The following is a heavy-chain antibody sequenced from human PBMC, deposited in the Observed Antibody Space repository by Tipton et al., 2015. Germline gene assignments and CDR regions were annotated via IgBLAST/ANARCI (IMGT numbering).Heavy chain of an antibody. CDR1: GGSITNGGYY. J-gene: IGHJ5*02. CDR2: INYTGSL. Sequence: TLSLTCTVSGGSITNGGYYWTWIRQPPGKGLEWIGEINYTGSLQDNPSLRSRVTMSVDTSKNQFSLKLSSVTAADTAVYYCARGAGSWFDPWGQGTLVTVSS. CDR3: ARGAGSWFDP. V-gene: IGHV4-31*03.